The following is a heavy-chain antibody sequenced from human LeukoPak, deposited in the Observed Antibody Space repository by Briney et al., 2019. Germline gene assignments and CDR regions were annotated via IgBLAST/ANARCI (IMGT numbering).Heavy chain of an antibody. CDR2: ISGSGGST. Sequence: GGSLRLSCGACGFIFSSFAMRWVRQAPGKGREGGSAISGSGGSTYYADSVKGRFTSPRDNSKNTLYLQINSLRAADTAVYYCAKDLGVGATRAGYWGQGTLVTVSS. V-gene: IGHV3-23*01. D-gene: IGHD1-26*01. CDR3: AKDLGVGATRAGY. CDR1: GFIFSSFA. J-gene: IGHJ4*02.